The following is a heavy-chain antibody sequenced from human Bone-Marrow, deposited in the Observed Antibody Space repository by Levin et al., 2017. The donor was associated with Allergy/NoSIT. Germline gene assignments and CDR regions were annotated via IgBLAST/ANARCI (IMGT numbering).Heavy chain of an antibody. CDR2: ISTSGSTI. Sequence: GESLKISCVASGFTFSTYGMSWVRHAPGKGLEWLSYISTSGSTIYYANSVKGRFTISRDNANSSLYLQMNSLRDEDTAVYYCARDSVTVTSRGIDYWGQGTLVTVSS. J-gene: IGHJ4*02. CDR3: ARDSVTVTSRGIDY. CDR1: GFTFSTYG. D-gene: IGHD4-17*01. V-gene: IGHV3-48*02.